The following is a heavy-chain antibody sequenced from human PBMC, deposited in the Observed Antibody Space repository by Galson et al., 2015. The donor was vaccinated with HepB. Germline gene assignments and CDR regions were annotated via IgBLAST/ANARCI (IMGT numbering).Heavy chain of an antibody. CDR2: IIPILGIA. CDR1: GGTFSSYT. CDR3: ARGHITNYDFWSGYYTGGDWFDP. J-gene: IGHJ5*02. V-gene: IGHV1-69*02. D-gene: IGHD3-3*01. Sequence: SVKVSCKASGGTFSSYTISWVRQAPGQGLEWMGRIIPILGIANYAQKFQGRVTITADKSTSTAYMELSSLRSEDTAVYYCARGHITNYDFWSGYYTGGDWFDPWGQGTLVTVSS.